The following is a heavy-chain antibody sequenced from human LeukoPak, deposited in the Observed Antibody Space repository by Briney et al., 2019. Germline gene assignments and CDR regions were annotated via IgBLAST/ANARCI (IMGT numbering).Heavy chain of an antibody. D-gene: IGHD6-13*01. J-gene: IGHJ4*02. V-gene: IGHV3-23*01. CDR1: GFTFSSYA. Sequence: GGSLRLSCAASGFTFSSYAMSWVRQAPGKGLEWVSAISGSGGSTYYADSAKGRFTISRDNSKNTLYLQMNSLRAKDTAVYYCAKEVWYSSSWYYFDYWGQGTLVTVSS. CDR3: AKEVWYSSSWYYFDY. CDR2: ISGSGGST.